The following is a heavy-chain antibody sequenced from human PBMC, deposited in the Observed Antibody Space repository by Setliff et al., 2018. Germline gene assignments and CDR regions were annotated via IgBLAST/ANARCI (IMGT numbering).Heavy chain of an antibody. CDR1: GMSLTSYY. CDR3: ARALRSPLGGTAFVPIHFDP. D-gene: IGHD3-16*01. J-gene: IGHJ5*02. V-gene: IGHV4-59*01. CDR2: IYYTGST. Sequence: PSETLSLTCSVSGMSLTSYYWSWIRQSPGRGLEWIGDIYYTGSTTYSPSLKSRVTISPDTSKNQFHLTVNSVTAADTAVYYCARALRSPLGGTAFVPIHFDPWGQGILVTVSS.